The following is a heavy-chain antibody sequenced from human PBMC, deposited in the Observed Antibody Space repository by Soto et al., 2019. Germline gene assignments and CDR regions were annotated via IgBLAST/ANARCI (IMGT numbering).Heavy chain of an antibody. CDR3: TMRQYFQH. CDR2: ISYDGSNK. Sequence: QVQLVESGGGVVQPGRSLRLSCAASGFTFSSYGMHWVRQAPGKGLEWVAGISYDGSNKYYADSVKGRFTISRDNSKNTLYLQMNSLRAEDTAVYYCTMRQYFQHCGQGTLVSVSS. V-gene: IGHV3-30*03. CDR1: GFTFSSYG. J-gene: IGHJ1*01. D-gene: IGHD6-25*01.